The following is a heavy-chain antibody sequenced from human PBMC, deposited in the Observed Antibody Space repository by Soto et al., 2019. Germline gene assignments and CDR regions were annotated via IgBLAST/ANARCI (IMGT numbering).Heavy chain of an antibody. CDR1: GFTFSSYS. CDR3: ARVRQGYDRTLDAFDI. Sequence: EVQLVESGGGLVQPGGSLRLSCAASGFTFSSYSMNWVRQAPGKGREWVSYISSSSSTIYYADSVKGRFTISRDNAKNSLYLQMNSLRAEDTAVYYCARVRQGYDRTLDAFDIWGQGTMVTVSS. V-gene: IGHV3-48*01. J-gene: IGHJ3*02. D-gene: IGHD1-1*01. CDR2: ISSSSSTI.